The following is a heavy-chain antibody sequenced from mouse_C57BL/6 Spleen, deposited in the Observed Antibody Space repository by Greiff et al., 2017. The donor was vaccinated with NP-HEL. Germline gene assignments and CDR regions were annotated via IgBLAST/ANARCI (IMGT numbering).Heavy chain of an antibody. V-gene: IGHV3-6*01. CDR3: ARVGYDYWYFDV. CDR2: ISYDGSN. J-gene: IGHJ1*03. D-gene: IGHD6-5*01. CDR1: GYSITSGYY. Sequence: VQLQQSGPGLVKPSQSLSLTCSVTGYSITSGYYWNWIRQFPGNKLEWMGYISYDGSNNYNPSLKNRISITRDTSKNQFFLKLNSVTTEDTATYYCARVGYDYWYFDVWGTGTTVTVSS.